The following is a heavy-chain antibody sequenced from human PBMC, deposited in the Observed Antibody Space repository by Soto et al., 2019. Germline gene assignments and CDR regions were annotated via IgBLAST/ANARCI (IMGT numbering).Heavy chain of an antibody. Sequence: PGGSLRLSCAASGFTFGSYWMHWVRQAPGKGLVWVSRINSDGSSTSYADSVKGRFTISRDNAKNTLYLQMNSLRAEDTAVYYCARDGLNYDFWSGYTRGYYYYYMDVWGKGTTVTVSS. J-gene: IGHJ6*03. D-gene: IGHD3-3*01. CDR1: GFTFGSYW. V-gene: IGHV3-74*01. CDR3: ARDGLNYDFWSGYTRGYYYYYMDV. CDR2: INSDGSST.